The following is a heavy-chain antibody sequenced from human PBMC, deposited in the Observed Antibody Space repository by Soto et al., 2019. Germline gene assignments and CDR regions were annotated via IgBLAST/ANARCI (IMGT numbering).Heavy chain of an antibody. CDR2: IIPILGIA. D-gene: IGHD1-26*01. CDR3: ARDRGGATGSFDY. J-gene: IGHJ4*02. V-gene: IGHV1-69*04. CDR1: GGTFSSYT. Sequence: SVKVSCKASGGTFSSYTISWVRQAPGQGLEWMGRIIPILGIANYAQKFQGRVTITADKSTSTAYMELSSLRSEDTAVYYCARDRGGATGSFDYWGQGTLVTVSS.